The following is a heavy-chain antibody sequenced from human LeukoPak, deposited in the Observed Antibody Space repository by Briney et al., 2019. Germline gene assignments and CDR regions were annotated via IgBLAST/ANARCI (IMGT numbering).Heavy chain of an antibody. Sequence: PGGSLRLSCAASGFTFSSYSMNWVRQAPGKGLGWVSSISSSSSYIYYADSVKGRFTISRDNAKNSLYLQMNSLRAEDTAVYYCARPLVAVVDPMSSIWGQGTMVTVSS. CDR3: ARPLVAVVDPMSSI. D-gene: IGHD2-15*01. V-gene: IGHV3-21*01. CDR1: GFTFSSYS. J-gene: IGHJ3*02. CDR2: ISSSSSYI.